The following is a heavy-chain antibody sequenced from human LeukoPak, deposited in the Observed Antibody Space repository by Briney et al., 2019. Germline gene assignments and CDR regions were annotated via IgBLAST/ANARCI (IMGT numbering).Heavy chain of an antibody. J-gene: IGHJ4*02. CDR1: GGTFSSYA. D-gene: IGHD4-17*01. Sequence: ASVKVSCKASGGTFSSYAISWVRQAPGQGLEWMGGIIPIFGTANYAQKFQGRVTITADESTSTAYMELSSLRSEDTAVYYCARKDGDYADDYYFDYWGQGTLVTASS. CDR3: ARKDGDYADDYYFDY. V-gene: IGHV1-69*13. CDR2: IIPIFGTA.